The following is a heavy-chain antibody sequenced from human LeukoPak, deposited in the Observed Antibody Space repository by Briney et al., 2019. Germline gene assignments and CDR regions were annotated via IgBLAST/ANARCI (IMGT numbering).Heavy chain of an antibody. Sequence: PGGSLRLSCGASGFTFSNYAMSWIRQAPGKGLEWVSSISGSGGSTYYADSVKGRFTISRDNSQNTLYLQMNSLRDEDTAIYYCAKDFTPDGIWDIDYWGRGTLITVSS. CDR2: ISGSGGST. V-gene: IGHV3-23*01. CDR1: GFTFSNYA. J-gene: IGHJ4*02. CDR3: AKDFTPDGIWDIDY. D-gene: IGHD1-14*01.